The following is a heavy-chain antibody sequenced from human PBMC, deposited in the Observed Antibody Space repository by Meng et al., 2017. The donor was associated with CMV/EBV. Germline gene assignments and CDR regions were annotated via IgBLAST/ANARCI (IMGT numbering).Heavy chain of an antibody. Sequence: GGSLRLSCKGSGYTFTSYWIVWVRQAPGQGLEWMGWINPNSGGTNYAQKFQGRVTMTRDTSISTAYMELSRLRSDDTAVYYCARSIGEIVVVPAGLFYWGQGTLVTVSS. CDR1: GYTFTSYW. CDR3: ARSIGEIVVVPAGLFY. V-gene: IGHV1-2*02. J-gene: IGHJ4*02. CDR2: INPNSGGT. D-gene: IGHD2-2*01.